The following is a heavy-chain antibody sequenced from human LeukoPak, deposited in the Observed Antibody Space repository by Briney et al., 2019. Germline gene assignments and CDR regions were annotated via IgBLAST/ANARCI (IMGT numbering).Heavy chain of an antibody. CDR1: GGTFNHFG. V-gene: IGHV1-69*04. D-gene: IGHD1-1*01. CDR3: ARDSGRPPTSFDY. Sequence: SVKVSCKASGGTFNHFGINWVRQAPGQGLEWMGRIIPILDLTKYAPKIQDRVTITADKSTSTAYMELNSLRSEDTAVYFCARDSGRPPTSFDYWGQGTLVTVSS. CDR2: IIPILDLT. J-gene: IGHJ4*02.